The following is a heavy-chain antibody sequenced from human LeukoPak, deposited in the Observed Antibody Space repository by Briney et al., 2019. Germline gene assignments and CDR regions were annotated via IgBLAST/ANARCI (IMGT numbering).Heavy chain of an antibody. D-gene: IGHD1-26*01. CDR2: IKSKTDGGTT. Sequence: PGGSLRLSCAASGFTFSYAWMNWVRQAPGKGLEWVGRIKSKTDGGTTDYAAPVKGRFTISRDDSKNTLFLQMNSLRAEDTAVYYCARARSSGSHRVVNAFDVWGQGTMVTVSS. CDR3: ARARSSGSHRVVNAFDV. V-gene: IGHV3-15*01. CDR1: GFTFSYAW. J-gene: IGHJ3*01.